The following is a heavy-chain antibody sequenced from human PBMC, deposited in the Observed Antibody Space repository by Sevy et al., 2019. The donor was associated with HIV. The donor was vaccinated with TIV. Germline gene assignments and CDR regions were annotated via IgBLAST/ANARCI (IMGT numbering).Heavy chain of an antibody. CDR2: IYYNGHI. CDR1: GGSITSLY. D-gene: IGHD1-26*01. CDR3: AGENAWGRGYS. Sequence: SETLSLTCTVSGGSITSLYWNWIRQPPGKGLEWIANIYYNGHINYNPSLKSRVTLSLDTSKNLFSLSLSSVTAADTAMYYCAGENAWGRGYSWGQGTLITVSS. J-gene: IGHJ4*02. V-gene: IGHV4-59*08.